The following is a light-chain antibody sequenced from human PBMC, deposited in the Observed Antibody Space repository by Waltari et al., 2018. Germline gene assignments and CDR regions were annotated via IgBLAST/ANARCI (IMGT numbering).Light chain of an antibody. Sequence: EIVLTQSPATLSLSPGERATLSCRASQSVSNFLAWYQQKPGQAPRLLIYDASRRASVIPARFSGSGSGTDFTLTISRLEPEDFAVFYCQQRTNWPLTFGGGTKLEVK. CDR3: QQRTNWPLT. V-gene: IGKV3-11*01. CDR1: QSVSNF. J-gene: IGKJ4*01. CDR2: DAS.